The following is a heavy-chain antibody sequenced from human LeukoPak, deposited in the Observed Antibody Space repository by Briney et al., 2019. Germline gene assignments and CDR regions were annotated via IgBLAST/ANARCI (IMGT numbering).Heavy chain of an antibody. CDR3: AGPPPTVSDEYYYYYMDV. V-gene: IGHV4-34*01. CDR1: GGSFSGYY. CDR2: INHTGST. D-gene: IGHD4-17*01. J-gene: IGHJ6*03. Sequence: SETLSLTCAVYGGSFSGYYWRWLRQPPGKGLEWIGEINHTGSTNYNTSLKSRVTLSVDTSKNQFSLKLSSVTAADTAVYYCAGPPPTVSDEYYYYYMDVWGKGTTVTVSS.